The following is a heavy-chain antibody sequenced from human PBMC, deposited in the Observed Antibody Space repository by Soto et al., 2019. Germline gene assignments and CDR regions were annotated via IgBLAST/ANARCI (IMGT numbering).Heavy chain of an antibody. CDR2: INTYNGNI. D-gene: IGHD1-26*01. V-gene: IGHV1-18*01. J-gene: IGHJ4*02. CDR3: ARERGGYKYFDY. Sequence: QVQLVQSGAEVKKPGASVKVSCKVSGYTFASYGISWARQAPGQGLEWMGWINTYNGNINYAQKLQGRVTMTTDTSTSTAYMELRSLRSDDTALYYCARERGGYKYFDYWCQGTLVTVSS. CDR1: GYTFASYG.